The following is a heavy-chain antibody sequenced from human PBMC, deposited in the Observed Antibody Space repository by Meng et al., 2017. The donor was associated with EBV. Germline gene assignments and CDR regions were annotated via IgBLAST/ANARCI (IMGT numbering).Heavy chain of an antibody. V-gene: IGHV3-21*01. CDR3: ARDRTSNRFDY. D-gene: IGHD2-8*01. CDR2: ISSNSIDI. J-gene: IGHJ4*02. Sequence: VAVGGGGGGLGQPGEALGLFCATPGFNLRSYSMNWVRLAPGKGLEWVSTISSNSIDIYYADLVKGRFTISRDNAKNSLFLQMNSLRAEDTAVYYCARDRTSNRFDYWGQGTLVTVSS. CDR1: GFNLRSYS.